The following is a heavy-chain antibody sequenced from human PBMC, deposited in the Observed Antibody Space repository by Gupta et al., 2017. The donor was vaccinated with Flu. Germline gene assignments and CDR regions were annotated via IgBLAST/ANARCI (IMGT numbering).Heavy chain of an antibody. CDR3: ASTDDSSSSGFDY. CDR1: GGSSSGYY. V-gene: IGHV4-34*01. J-gene: IGHJ4*02. D-gene: IGHD6-6*01. Sequence: QVQLQQWGAGLLKPSETLSLTCAVYGGSSSGYYWSWIRQPPGKGLEWIGEINHSGSTNYNPALKSRVTISVDTAKNQFSLKLRSVTAADTAVYYCASTDDSSSSGFDYGGQGTLVTVSS. CDR2: INHSGST.